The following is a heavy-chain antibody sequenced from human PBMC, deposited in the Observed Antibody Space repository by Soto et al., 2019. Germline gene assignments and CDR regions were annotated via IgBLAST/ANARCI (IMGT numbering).Heavy chain of an antibody. CDR2: IYWDDDK. CDR1: GFSLSTSGVG. CDR3: AHRTALSTSNYFDP. D-gene: IGHD4-4*01. V-gene: IGHV2-5*02. J-gene: IGHJ5*02. Sequence: QITFKESGPTLVKPTQTLTLTCTFSGFSLSTSGVGVGWIRQPPGKALEWLAPIYWDDDKRYSPSLKSRLTITKDTSKNQVVLTMTNMDPVDTATYYCAHRTALSTSNYFDPWGQGTLVTVSS.